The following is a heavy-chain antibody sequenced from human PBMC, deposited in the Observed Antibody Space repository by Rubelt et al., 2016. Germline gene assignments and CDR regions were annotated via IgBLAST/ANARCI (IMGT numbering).Heavy chain of an antibody. CDR1: GGSISSYY. Sequence: QLQLQESGPGLVKPSETLSLTCTVSGGSISSYYCSCIRQPPGKGLEWIGSIYYSGSTYYNPSLKSRVTISVDTSKNQFSLKLSSVTAADTAVHYCAGEFYYCDYWGQGTMVTVSS. J-gene: IGHJ4*02. CDR3: AGEFYYCDY. V-gene: IGHV4-59*04. D-gene: IGHD3-10*01. CDR2: IYYSGST.